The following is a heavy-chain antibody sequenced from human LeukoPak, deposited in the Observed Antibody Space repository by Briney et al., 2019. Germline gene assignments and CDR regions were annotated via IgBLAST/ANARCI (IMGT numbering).Heavy chain of an antibody. CDR2: MNPNSGTT. D-gene: IGHD4-23*01. CDR1: GYTFTSYG. Sequence: ASVKVSCKASGYTFTSYGISWVRQAPGQGLEWMGWMNPNSGTTGYAQKFQGRVTITRNTSISTAYMELSSLRSEDTAVYYCARVDGVTNFDYWGQGTLVTVSS. CDR3: ARVDGVTNFDY. V-gene: IGHV1-8*03. J-gene: IGHJ4*02.